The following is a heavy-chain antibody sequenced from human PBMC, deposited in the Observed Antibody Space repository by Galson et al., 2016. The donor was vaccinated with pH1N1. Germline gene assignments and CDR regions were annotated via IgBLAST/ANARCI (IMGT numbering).Heavy chain of an antibody. Sequence: PALVKPTQTLTLTCTFSGFSLSTSGVGVGWIRQPPGKALDWLALIYWDDDKRYSPSLKTRLTITKDTSKNQVVLTMINMDPVDTATYYCAHKFYGDYASWFDPWGQGTLVTVSS. V-gene: IGHV2-5*02. CDR3: AHKFYGDYASWFDP. CDR1: GFSLSTSGVG. D-gene: IGHD4-17*01. J-gene: IGHJ5*02. CDR2: IYWDDDK.